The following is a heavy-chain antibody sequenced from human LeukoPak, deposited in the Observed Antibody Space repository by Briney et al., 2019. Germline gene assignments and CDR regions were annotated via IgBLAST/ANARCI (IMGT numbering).Heavy chain of an antibody. CDR1: GGSISSSSYY. Sequence: SETLSLTCTVSGGSISSSSYYWGWIRQPPGKGLEWIGSIYYSGSTYYNPSLKSRVTISVDTSKNQFSLKLSSVTAADTAVYYCASRPRRDYYYYMDVWGKGTTVTISS. V-gene: IGHV4-39*01. J-gene: IGHJ6*03. CDR2: IYYSGST. CDR3: ASRPRRDYYYYMDV.